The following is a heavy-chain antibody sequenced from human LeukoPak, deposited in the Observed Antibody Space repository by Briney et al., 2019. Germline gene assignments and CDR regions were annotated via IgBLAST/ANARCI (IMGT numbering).Heavy chain of an antibody. V-gene: IGHV1-2*02. CDR3: ARDRSYDSSGYYYGWFDP. J-gene: IGHJ5*02. Sequence: ASVKVSCKASGYTFTCYYMHWVRQAPGQGLEWMGWINPNSGGTNYAQKFQGRVTMTRDTSISTAYMELSRLRSDDTAVYYCARDRSYDSSGYYYGWFDPWGQGTLVTVSS. CDR1: GYTFTCYY. D-gene: IGHD3-22*01. CDR2: INPNSGGT.